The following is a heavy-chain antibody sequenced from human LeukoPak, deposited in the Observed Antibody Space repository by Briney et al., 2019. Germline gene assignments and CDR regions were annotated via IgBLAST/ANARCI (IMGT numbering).Heavy chain of an antibody. V-gene: IGHV3-43*02. D-gene: IGHD6-13*01. CDR3: AKVSASSWLGAFDI. J-gene: IGHJ3*02. Sequence: GGSLRLSCAASGFTFDEYTLHWVRQAPGKGLEWVSLISGDGGSTYYADSVKGRFTISRDNSKNSLYLQMNSLRTEDTALYYCAKVSASSWLGAFDIWGQGTMVTVSS. CDR2: ISGDGGST. CDR1: GFTFDEYT.